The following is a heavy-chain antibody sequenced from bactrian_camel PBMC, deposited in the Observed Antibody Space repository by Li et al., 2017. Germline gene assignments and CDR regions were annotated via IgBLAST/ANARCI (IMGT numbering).Heavy chain of an antibody. J-gene: IGHJ4*01. CDR2: IDTGDGST. CDR3: VKLPGAWDVGY. CDR1: RYTYSRNC. Sequence: HVQLVESGGGSVQAGASLRLSCAASRYTYSRNCMGWFRQAPGKEREGVAAIDTGDGSTYHLNSVEGRFTVSRDNAENTLSLQLNSLKTEDTAMYYCVKLPGAWDVGYWGQGTQVTVS. V-gene: IGHV3S1*01.